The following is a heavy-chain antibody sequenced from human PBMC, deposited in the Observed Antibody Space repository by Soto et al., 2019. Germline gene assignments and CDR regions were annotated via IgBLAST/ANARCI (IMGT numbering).Heavy chain of an antibody. J-gene: IGHJ6*02. CDR2: IYPGDSDT. CDR1: GYSFTNYW. CDR3: AGFSITMDRGVMAYYGMDV. V-gene: IGHV5-51*01. Sequence: GESLKISCKASGYSFTNYWIGWVRQMPGKGLAWMGTIYPGDSDTRYSPSFQGQVTFSVDKSINTAYLQWSSLKASDTAMYYCAGFSITMDRGVMAYYGMDVWGQGTTVTVSS. D-gene: IGHD3-10*01.